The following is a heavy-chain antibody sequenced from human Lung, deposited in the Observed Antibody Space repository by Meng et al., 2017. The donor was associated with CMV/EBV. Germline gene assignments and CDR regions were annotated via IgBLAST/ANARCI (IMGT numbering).Heavy chain of an antibody. V-gene: IGHV3-9*01. Sequence: SLKISCAASGFTFDDYTMYWVRQTPGKGLEWVSAISWNSAIRDYAGSVKGRFIISRDNAKKTLYLQMNTLRIEDTALYYSARAQKSALMTGMGVWGQGTTVTVSS. CDR2: ISWNSAIR. CDR3: ARAQKSALMTGMGV. J-gene: IGHJ6*02. D-gene: IGHD3-3*01. CDR1: GFTFDDYT.